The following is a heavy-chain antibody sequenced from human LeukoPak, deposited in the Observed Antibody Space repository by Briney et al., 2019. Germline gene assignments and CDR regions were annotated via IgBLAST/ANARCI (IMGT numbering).Heavy chain of an antibody. CDR2: IYTSGST. Sequence: SETLSLTCTVSGGSISSYYWSWIRQPAGKGLEWIGRIYTSGSTNYNPSLKSRVTMSVDTSKNQFSLRLSSVTAADTAVYYCARGYCSSTSCKQYYYYYMDVWGKGTTVTVSS. CDR1: GGSISSYY. J-gene: IGHJ6*03. V-gene: IGHV4-4*07. D-gene: IGHD2-2*01. CDR3: ARGYCSSTSCKQYYYYYMDV.